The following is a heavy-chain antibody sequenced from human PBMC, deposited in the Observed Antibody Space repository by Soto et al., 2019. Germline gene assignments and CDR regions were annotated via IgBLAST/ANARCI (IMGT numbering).Heavy chain of an antibody. CDR1: GASISSSSHC. CDR2: IYYGGNT. CDR3: ATPRRGYSGYDRFDY. J-gene: IGHJ4*02. V-gene: IGHV4-39*01. Sequence: SETLSLTCTVPGASISSSSHCWGWIRQPPGKGLEWIGCIYYGGNTYYNPSLKSRVTISVDTSRNQFSLKLSSVTAADTAVYYCATPRRGYSGYDRFDYWGQGTLVTVSS. D-gene: IGHD5-12*01.